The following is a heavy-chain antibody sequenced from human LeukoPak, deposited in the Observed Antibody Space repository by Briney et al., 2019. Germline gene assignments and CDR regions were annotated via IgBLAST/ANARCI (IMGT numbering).Heavy chain of an antibody. CDR1: GFTFSGFW. CDR2: INSDGSEG. CDR3: ARDPGGITMIIGSGMDV. D-gene: IGHD3-22*01. J-gene: IGHJ6*02. Sequence: GGSLRLSCAVSGFTFSGFWMSWSRQAPGKGLEWVASINSDGSEGYYADVVKGRFTISRDNAKNSLYLQINSLRAEDTAVYYCARDPGGITMIIGSGMDVWGQGTTVTVSS. V-gene: IGHV3-7*03.